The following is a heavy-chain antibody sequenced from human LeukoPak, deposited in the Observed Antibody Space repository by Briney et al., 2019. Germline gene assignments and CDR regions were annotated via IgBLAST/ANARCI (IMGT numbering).Heavy chain of an antibody. D-gene: IGHD3-3*01. CDR3: AKDPFTGPLRFLEWFPLYYFDY. Sequence: GASVKVSCKASGYTFTGYYMHWVRQAPGQGLEWMGRINPNSGGTNYAQKFQGRVTMTRDTSISTAYMELSRLRSDDTAVYYCAKDPFTGPLRFLEWFPLYYFDYWGQGTLVTVSS. CDR1: GYTFTGYY. CDR2: INPNSGGT. V-gene: IGHV1-2*06. J-gene: IGHJ4*02.